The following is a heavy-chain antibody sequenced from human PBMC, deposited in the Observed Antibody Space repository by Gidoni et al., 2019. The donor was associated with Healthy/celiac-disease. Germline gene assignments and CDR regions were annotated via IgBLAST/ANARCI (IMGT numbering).Heavy chain of an antibody. Sequence: QVQLVESGGGVVQPGRSLRLSCAASGFTFSSYGMHWVRQHPGKGLEWVAVISYDGSNKYYADSVKGRFTISRDNSKNTLYLQMNSLRAEDTAVYYCAKSLSLWELSSEFDYWGQGTLVTVSS. CDR2: ISYDGSNK. V-gene: IGHV3-30*18. J-gene: IGHJ4*02. CDR3: AKSLSLWELSSEFDY. CDR1: GFTFSSYG. D-gene: IGHD1-26*01.